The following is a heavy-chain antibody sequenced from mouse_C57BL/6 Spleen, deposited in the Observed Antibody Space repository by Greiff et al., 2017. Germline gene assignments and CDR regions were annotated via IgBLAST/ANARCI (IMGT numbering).Heavy chain of an antibody. Sequence: EVHLVESGGGLVQPKGSLKLSCAASGFSFNTYAMNWVRQAPGKGLEWVARIRSKSNNYATYYADSVKDRFTISRDDSESKIYLQMNNLKTEDTAMYDCVRHSLYYGSSFDYWGQGTTLTVSS. V-gene: IGHV10-1*01. D-gene: IGHD1-1*01. CDR3: VRHSLYYGSSFDY. CDR1: GFSFNTYA. CDR2: IRSKSNNYAT. J-gene: IGHJ2*01.